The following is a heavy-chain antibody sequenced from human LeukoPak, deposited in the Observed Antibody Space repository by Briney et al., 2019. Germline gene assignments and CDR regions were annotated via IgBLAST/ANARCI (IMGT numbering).Heavy chain of an antibody. Sequence: GGSLRLSCADSGFTFNHYGLHWVRQAPGKGLEWVAVMSYDGSNKYYADSVKGRFTISRDNSKNTLYLQMNSLRVEDTAVYYWTSICSSATCWLDYWGQGTLVTVSS. J-gene: IGHJ4*02. CDR1: GFTFNHYG. CDR3: TSICSSATCWLDY. CDR2: MSYDGSNK. D-gene: IGHD2-2*01. V-gene: IGHV3-30*03.